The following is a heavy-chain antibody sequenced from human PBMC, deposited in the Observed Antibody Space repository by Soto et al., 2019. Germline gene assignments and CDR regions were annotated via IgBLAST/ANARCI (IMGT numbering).Heavy chain of an antibody. CDR2: IYWDDDK. CDR1: GLSLTTSGVG. CDR3: AHRVLRTVFGLVTTTAIYFDF. V-gene: IGHV2-5*02. J-gene: IGHJ4*02. D-gene: IGHD3-3*01. Sequence: QITLNESGPTVVRPTETLTLTCRFSGLSLTTSGVGVGWIRQSPGKAPEWLALIYWDDDKRYSASLKSRLTITKDTSKNQVVLTVSDLGPTDTATYYCAHRVLRTVFGLVTTTAIYFDFWGQGTPVAVSS.